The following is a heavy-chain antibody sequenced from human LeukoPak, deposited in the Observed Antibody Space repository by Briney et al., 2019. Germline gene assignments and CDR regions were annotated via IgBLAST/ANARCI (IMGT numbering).Heavy chain of an antibody. CDR1: GYSFTDYY. J-gene: IGHJ5*02. D-gene: IGHD2-21*01. CDR2: INPNSGGT. V-gene: IGHV1-2*02. CDR3: ARADRLHGGPYLIGP. Sequence: ASVKVSCKTSGYSFTDYYMHWVRQAPGQGLEWMGWINPNSGGTSSAQKFQGRVTMTRDTSITTVYMEVSWLTSDDTAIYYCARADRLHGGPYLIGPWGQGTLVSVSS.